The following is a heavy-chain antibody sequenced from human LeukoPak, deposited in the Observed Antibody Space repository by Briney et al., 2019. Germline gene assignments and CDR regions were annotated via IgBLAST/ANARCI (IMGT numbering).Heavy chain of an antibody. CDR2: INHSGST. CDR1: GGSFSGYY. J-gene: IGHJ4*02. D-gene: IGHD3-22*01. CDR3: ARLKPSMIVEVITNYYFDY. V-gene: IGHV4-34*01. Sequence: SETLSLTCAVYGGSFSGYYWSWIRQPPGKGLEWIGEINHSGSTNYNPSLKSRVTISVDTSKNQFSLKLSSVTAADTAVYYCARLKPSMIVEVITNYYFDYWGQGTLVTVSS.